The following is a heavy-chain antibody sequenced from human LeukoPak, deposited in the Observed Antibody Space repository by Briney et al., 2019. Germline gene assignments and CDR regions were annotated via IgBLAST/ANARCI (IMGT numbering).Heavy chain of an antibody. CDR2: ISSDGTDR. CDR3: ARDQTQRGPTTVDF. V-gene: IGHV3-74*01. D-gene: IGHD1-14*01. J-gene: IGHJ4*02. Sequence: GGSLRLSCVASGLTFKNSWMHWVRQVQGKGLVWISRISSDGTDRKYADSVEGRFAISRDNAKNTLYLRMNNLKTEDTGIYYCARDQTQRGPTTVDFWGQGTLVTVSS. CDR1: GLTFKNSW.